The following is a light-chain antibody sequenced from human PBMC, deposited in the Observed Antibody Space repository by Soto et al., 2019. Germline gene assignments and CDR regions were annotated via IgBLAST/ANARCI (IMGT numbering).Light chain of an antibody. CDR2: AAS. J-gene: IGKJ3*01. CDR3: QKYDTAPFT. V-gene: IGKV1-27*01. CDR1: QGIAFY. Sequence: DVQMTQSPSSLSASVGDTVTITCRASQGIAFYLAWFQQRRGKAPNLLIPAASNLQSGVPSRFSGSGSGTDFTLTISSLQPEDVATYYCQKYDTAPFTFGPGTRVEVK.